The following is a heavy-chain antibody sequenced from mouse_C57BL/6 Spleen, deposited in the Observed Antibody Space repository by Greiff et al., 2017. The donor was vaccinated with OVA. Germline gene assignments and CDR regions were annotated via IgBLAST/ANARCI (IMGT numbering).Heavy chain of an antibody. CDR3: ARKVDYYDYDERSMDY. Sequence: QVQLKESGAELVRPGASVKMSCKASGYTFTSYNMHWVKQTPRQGLEWIGAIYPGNGDTSYNQKFKGKATLTVDKSSSTAYMQLSSLTSEDSAVYFCARKVDYYDYDERSMDYWGQGTSVTVSS. CDR2: IYPGNGDT. V-gene: IGHV1-12*01. J-gene: IGHJ4*01. CDR1: GYTFTSYN. D-gene: IGHD2-4*01.